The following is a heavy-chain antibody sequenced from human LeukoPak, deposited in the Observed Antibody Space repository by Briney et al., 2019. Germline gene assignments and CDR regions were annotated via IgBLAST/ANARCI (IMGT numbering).Heavy chain of an antibody. V-gene: IGHV3-21*01. CDR2: ISSSSSYI. J-gene: IGHJ3*02. CDR1: GFTFSSYT. Sequence: KTGGSLRLSCAASGFTFSSYTMNWVRQAPGKGLEWVSFISSSSSYIYYADSVKGRFTISRDNAKNSLNLQMNSLRAEDTAVYYCARADAFDIWGQGTMVTVSS. CDR3: ARADAFDI.